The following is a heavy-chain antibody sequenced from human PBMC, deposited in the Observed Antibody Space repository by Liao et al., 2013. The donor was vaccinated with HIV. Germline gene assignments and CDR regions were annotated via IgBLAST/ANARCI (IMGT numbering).Heavy chain of an antibody. CDR3: ARHDSWVRGLASKPYYYMVA. CDR1: GDSIDSSIYY. CDR2: IYYSGST. V-gene: IGHV4-39*07. J-gene: IGHJ6*03. D-gene: IGHD3-10*01. Sequence: QLQLQESGPGLVKPSETLSLTCTVSGDSIDSSIYYWGWIRQSPGKGLEWLGSIYYSGSTYYNPSLQSRVTMSVDTSKNQFSVKVDSVTAADTAVYYCARHDSWVRGLASKPYYYMVASGRNGTTVHRLL.